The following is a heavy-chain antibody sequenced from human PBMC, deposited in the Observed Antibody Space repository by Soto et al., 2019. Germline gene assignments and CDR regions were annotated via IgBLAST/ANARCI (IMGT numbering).Heavy chain of an antibody. D-gene: IGHD2-2*01. CDR2: IYYSGST. CDR3: ARFYPGRPVSDYYYMDV. CDR1: GGSISSYY. V-gene: IGHV4-59*01. J-gene: IGHJ6*03. Sequence: SETLSLTCTVSGGSISSYYWSWVRQPPGKGLEWIGYIYYSGSTNYNPSLKSRVTISIDTSKNQFSPKLTSVTAADTAVYYCARFYPGRPVSDYYYMDVWGKGTTVTVSS.